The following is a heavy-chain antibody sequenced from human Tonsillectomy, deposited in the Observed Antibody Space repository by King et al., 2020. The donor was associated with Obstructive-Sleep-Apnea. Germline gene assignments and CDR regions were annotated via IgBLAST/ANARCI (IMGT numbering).Heavy chain of an antibody. D-gene: IGHD3-9*01. V-gene: IGHV4-39*01. CDR3: AARYFEWSSQTNLGLGV. CDR1: GGFISSSSHY. J-gene: IGHJ6*02. CDR2: FYYSGNT. Sequence: LQLQESGPGLVKPSETLSLTCTVSGGFISSSSHYWAWVRQPPGQGVEWIASFYYSGNTYYNPSLKSRVTISADTAKNEFSLKLSSVTAADTAVYYCAARYFEWSSQTNLGLGVWGRGTTVTVSS.